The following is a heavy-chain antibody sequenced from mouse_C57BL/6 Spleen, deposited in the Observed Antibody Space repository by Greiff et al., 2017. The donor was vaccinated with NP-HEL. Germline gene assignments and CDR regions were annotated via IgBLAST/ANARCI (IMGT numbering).Heavy chain of an antibody. CDR2: IDPSDSYT. V-gene: IGHV1-69*01. Sequence: QVQLKQSGAELVMPGASVKLPCKASGYTFTSYWMHWVKQRPGQGLEWIGEIDPSDSYTNYNQKFKGKSTLTVDKSSSTAYMQLSSLTSEDSAVYYCARSNYGSSYVFDYWGQGTTLTVSS. CDR1: GYTFTSYW. D-gene: IGHD1-1*01. CDR3: ARSNYGSSYVFDY. J-gene: IGHJ2*01.